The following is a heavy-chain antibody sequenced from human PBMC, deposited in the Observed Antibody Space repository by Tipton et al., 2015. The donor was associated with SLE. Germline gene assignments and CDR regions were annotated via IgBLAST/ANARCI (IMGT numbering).Heavy chain of an antibody. CDR3: ARPGYISTRFDY. J-gene: IGHJ4*02. CDR2: INSDGSST. D-gene: IGHD6-13*01. V-gene: IGHV3-74*01. CDR1: GFPFSCSW. Sequence: SLRLSCAASGFPFSCSWMHWVRQAPGKGLVWVSRINSDGSSTSYADSVKGRFTISRDNAKNTLYLQMNSLRVEDTAVYYCARPGYISTRFDYWGQGTLVTVYS.